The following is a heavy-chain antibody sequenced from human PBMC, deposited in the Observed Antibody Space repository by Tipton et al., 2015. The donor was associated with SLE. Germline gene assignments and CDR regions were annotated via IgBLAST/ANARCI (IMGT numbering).Heavy chain of an antibody. Sequence: SLRLSCAASGFSLKSYTMNWVRQAPGKGLEWVSYISSDGSTIYYADSVRGRFTISRDNAENSLYLQMNSLRVEDTAVYYCARDLNTVPKWRCSDHWRQGSLVRVSS. D-gene: IGHD4-17*01. CDR3: ARDLNTVPKWRCSDH. J-gene: IGHJ4*02. CDR1: GFSLKSYT. V-gene: IGHV3-48*01. CDR2: ISSDGSTI.